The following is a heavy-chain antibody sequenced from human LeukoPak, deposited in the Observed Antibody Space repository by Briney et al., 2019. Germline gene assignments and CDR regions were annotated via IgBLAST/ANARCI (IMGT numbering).Heavy chain of an antibody. J-gene: IGHJ4*02. V-gene: IGHV3-23*01. CDR3: AKDLHYGDYVGYFDY. Sequence: GGSLRLSCAASGFTFSSYAMSLVRQAPGKGLEWVSAVSGSGGSTYYADSVKGRFTISRDNSKNTLYLQMNSLRAEDTAVYYCAKDLHYGDYVGYFDYWGQGTLVTVSS. CDR1: GFTFSSYA. D-gene: IGHD4-17*01. CDR2: VSGSGGST.